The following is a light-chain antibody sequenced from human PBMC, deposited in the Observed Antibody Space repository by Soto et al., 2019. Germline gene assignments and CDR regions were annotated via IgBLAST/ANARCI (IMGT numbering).Light chain of an antibody. Sequence: EIVLTQSSGTLSLSPGERATLSCRASQTITSNYLAWYQQKPGQAPRLLLYDASNRATGIPDRFTGSGSGTDFSLTISRLEPEDFAVYYCQQYGSSVWTFGQGTKVEIK. CDR3: QQYGSSVWT. CDR2: DAS. V-gene: IGKV3-20*01. J-gene: IGKJ1*01. CDR1: QTITSNY.